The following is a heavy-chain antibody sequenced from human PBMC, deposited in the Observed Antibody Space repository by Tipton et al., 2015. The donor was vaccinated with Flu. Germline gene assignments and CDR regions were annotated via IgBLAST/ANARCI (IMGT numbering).Heavy chain of an antibody. J-gene: IGHJ3*02. CDR1: GFTVSSYA. CDR3: AKVFGVVIINDAFDI. V-gene: IGHV3-23*01. Sequence: SLRLSCAASGFTVSSYAMSWVRQAPGKGLEWVSAISGSGGSTYYADSVKGRFTISRDNSKNTLYLQMNSLRAEDTAVYYCAKVFGVVIINDAFDIWGQGKMVTVST. D-gene: IGHD3-3*01. CDR2: ISGSGGST.